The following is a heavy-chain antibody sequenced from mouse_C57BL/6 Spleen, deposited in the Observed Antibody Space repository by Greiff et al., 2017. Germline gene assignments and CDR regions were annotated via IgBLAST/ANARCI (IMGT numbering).Heavy chain of an antibody. J-gene: IGHJ2*01. D-gene: IGHD1-1*01. V-gene: IGHV1-69*01. CDR2: IDPSDSYT. CDR3: ARSRHYYGSSYGGYFDY. CDR1: GYTFTSYW. Sequence: QVQLQQPGAELVMPGASVKLSCKASGYTFTSYWMHWVKQRPGQGLEWIGEIDPSDSYTNYNQKFKGQSTLSVDNSSTTAYMQLRSLTAEDSAVSDCARSRHYYGSSYGGYFDYWGQGTTLTVSS.